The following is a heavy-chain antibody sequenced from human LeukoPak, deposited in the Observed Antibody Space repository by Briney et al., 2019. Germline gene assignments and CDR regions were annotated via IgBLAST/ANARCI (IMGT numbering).Heavy chain of an antibody. Sequence: GGSLRLSCAASGFTFSSDGMHWVRQAPGKGLEWVAFIRYDGSNKYYADSVKGRFTISRDNSKNTLYLQMNSLRAEDTAVYYCAKETREPRAFDYWGQGTLVTVSS. CDR2: IRYDGSNK. V-gene: IGHV3-30*02. CDR3: AKETREPRAFDY. J-gene: IGHJ4*02. CDR1: GFTFSSDG. D-gene: IGHD1-26*01.